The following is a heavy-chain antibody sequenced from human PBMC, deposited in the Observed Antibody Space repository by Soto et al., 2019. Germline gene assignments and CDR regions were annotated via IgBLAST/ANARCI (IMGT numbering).Heavy chain of an antibody. CDR2: ISYDGSNK. Sequence: PGGSLRLSCAASGFTFSTYGIHWVRRAPGKGLEWVAVISYDGSNKYYADSVKGRFTISRDNSKNTLYLQMNSLRAEDTAVYYCAKDLGHYYYGMDVWGQGTTVTVSS. CDR1: GFTFSTYG. V-gene: IGHV3-30*18. J-gene: IGHJ6*02. CDR3: AKDLGHYYYGMDV.